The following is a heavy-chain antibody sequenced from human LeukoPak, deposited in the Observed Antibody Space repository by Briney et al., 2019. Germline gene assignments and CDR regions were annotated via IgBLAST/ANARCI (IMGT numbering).Heavy chain of an antibody. CDR2: IYYSGRT. CDR1: GGSISSYY. CDR3: ARWGPSFDAFSDAFDI. D-gene: IGHD3-9*01. J-gene: IGHJ3*02. Sequence: SETLSLTCTVSGGSISSYYWSWIRQPPGKGLEWIGYIYYSGRTNYNPSLKSRVTISVDTSKNQFSLKLSSVTAADTAVYYCARWGPSFDAFSDAFDIWGQGTMVTVSS. V-gene: IGHV4-59*01.